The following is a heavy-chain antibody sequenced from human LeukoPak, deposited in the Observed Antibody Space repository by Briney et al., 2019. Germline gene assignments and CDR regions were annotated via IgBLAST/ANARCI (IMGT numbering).Heavy chain of an antibody. V-gene: IGHV3-74*01. CDR1: GFSFSNYW. CDR2: INRDGSTT. D-gene: IGHD3-10*01. J-gene: IGHJ2*01. Sequence: GGSLRLSCAASGFSFSNYWMHWVRQAPGRGLVWVSFINRDGSTTSNADSGKGRFTVSRDNAKNTLYLQMNSLRAEDTAVYYCARGKAGVDTNWYFDLWSRGTLVTVSS. CDR3: ARGKAGVDTNWYFDL.